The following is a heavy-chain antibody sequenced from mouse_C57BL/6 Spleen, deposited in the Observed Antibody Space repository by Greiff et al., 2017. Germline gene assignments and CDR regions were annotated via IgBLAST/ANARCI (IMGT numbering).Heavy chain of an antibody. CDR2: IDPSDSYT. V-gene: IGHV1-50*01. D-gene: IGHD2-4*01. J-gene: IGHJ3*01. CDR1: GYTFTSYW. Sequence: QVQLKQPGAELVKPGASVKLSCKASGYTFTSYWMQWVKQRPGQGLEWIGEIDPSDSYTNYNQKFKGKATLTVDTSSSTAYMQLSSLTSEDSAVYYCARTYYDYGEAYWGQGTLVTVSA. CDR3: ARTYYDYGEAY.